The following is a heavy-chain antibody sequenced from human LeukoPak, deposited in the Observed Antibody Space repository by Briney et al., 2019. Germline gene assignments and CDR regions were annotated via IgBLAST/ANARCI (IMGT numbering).Heavy chain of an antibody. Sequence: GGSLRLSCAASGFTFSSYSMNWVRQAPGKGLEWVSSISSSSSYIYYADSVKGRFTISRDNAKNSLYLQMNSLRAEDTAVYYCATSKPYYYDSSGYLYYFDSWGQGALATVSS. D-gene: IGHD3-22*01. CDR3: ATSKPYYYDSSGYLYYFDS. CDR1: GFTFSSYS. J-gene: IGHJ4*02. V-gene: IGHV3-21*04. CDR2: ISSSSSYI.